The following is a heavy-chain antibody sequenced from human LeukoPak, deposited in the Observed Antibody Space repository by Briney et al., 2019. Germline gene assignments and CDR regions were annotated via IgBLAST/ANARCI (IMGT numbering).Heavy chain of an antibody. CDR1: GGSISSYY. Sequence: SPSETLSLTCTVSGGSISSYYWSWIRQPPGKGLEWIGYIYYSGSTNYNPSLKSRVTISVDTSKNQFSLKLSSVTAADTAVYYCARGDYYDSSGYNYYYGMDVWGQGTTVTVSS. D-gene: IGHD3-22*01. V-gene: IGHV4-59*01. CDR3: ARGDYYDSSGYNYYYGMDV. CDR2: IYYSGST. J-gene: IGHJ6*02.